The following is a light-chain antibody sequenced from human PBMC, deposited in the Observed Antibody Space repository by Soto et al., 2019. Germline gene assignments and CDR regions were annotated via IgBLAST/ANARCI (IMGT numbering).Light chain of an antibody. CDR1: QGVSSTY. CDR3: QQFGGSSRT. J-gene: IGKJ1*01. CDR2: GAS. V-gene: IGKV3-20*01. Sequence: EIVLTQSPGTLSLSPGERATLSCRASQGVSSTYLAWYQQKPGQAPRLLIYGASFRATGIPDRFSGSGSGTDFTLTISRLEPEVFAVYYCQQFGGSSRTFGQGTKVEIK.